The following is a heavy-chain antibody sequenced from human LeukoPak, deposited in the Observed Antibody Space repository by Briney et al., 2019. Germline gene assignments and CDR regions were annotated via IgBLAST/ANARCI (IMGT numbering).Heavy chain of an antibody. CDR1: GFTFSSYW. Sequence: GSLRLSFVASGFTFSSYWMSWVRRAPGKGLEWVAKIKEDESEKYYVDSVKGRFTISRDNAKNSVYLQMNSLRAEDTALYYCARGVYAYDYWGQGTLVTVSS. CDR2: IKEDESEK. CDR3: ARGVYAYDY. V-gene: IGHV3-7*01. D-gene: IGHD2-8*01. J-gene: IGHJ4*02.